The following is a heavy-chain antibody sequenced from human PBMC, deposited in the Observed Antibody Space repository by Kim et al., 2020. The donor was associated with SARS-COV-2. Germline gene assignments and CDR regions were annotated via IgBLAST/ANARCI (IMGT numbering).Heavy chain of an antibody. J-gene: IGHJ4*02. D-gene: IGHD6-13*01. Sequence: SETLSLTCAVYGGSFSGYYWSWIRQPPGKGLEWIGEINHSGSTNYNPSLKSRVTISVDTSKNQFSLKLSSVTAADTAVYYCARGLVDSSSWYDYWGQGTLVTVSS. V-gene: IGHV4-34*01. CDR3: ARGLVDSSSWYDY. CDR1: GGSFSGYY. CDR2: INHSGST.